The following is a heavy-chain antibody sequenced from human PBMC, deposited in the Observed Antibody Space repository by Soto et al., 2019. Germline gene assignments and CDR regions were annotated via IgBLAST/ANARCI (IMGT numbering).Heavy chain of an antibody. CDR1: GFNFGAYS. CDR2: LTNSGDDT. CDR3: ARGGPRDGYRDLDY. Sequence: GSLILSCAASGFNFGAYSMTWVLQAPGKGLEWVASLTNSGDDTYYPDSVKGRFTISRDNSKNTLSLQMSRLRAEDTALYYCARGGPRDGYRDLDYWGQGTKVTVSS. V-gene: IGHV3-23*01. J-gene: IGHJ4*02. D-gene: IGHD5-18*01.